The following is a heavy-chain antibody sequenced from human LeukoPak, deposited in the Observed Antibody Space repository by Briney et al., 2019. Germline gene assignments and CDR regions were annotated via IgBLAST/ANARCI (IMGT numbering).Heavy chain of an antibody. CDR1: GFTFDDYA. D-gene: IGHD3-3*01. Sequence: PGRSLRLSCAASGFTFDDYAMHWVRQAPGKGLEWVSGISWNSGSIGYADSVKGRFTISRDNAKNSLYLQMNSLRAEDTALYYCAKGYDFWSGYHDYWGQGTLVTVSS. CDR2: ISWNSGSI. CDR3: AKGYDFWSGYHDY. J-gene: IGHJ4*02. V-gene: IGHV3-9*01.